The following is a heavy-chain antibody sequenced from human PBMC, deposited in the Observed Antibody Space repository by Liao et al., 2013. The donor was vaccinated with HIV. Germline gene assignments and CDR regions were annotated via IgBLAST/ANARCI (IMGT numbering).Heavy chain of an antibody. CDR2: INHSGST. D-gene: IGHD3-9*01. CDR3: ARDAYFDWDNWFDP. CDR1: GGSFSGYY. V-gene: IGHV4-34*01. Sequence: QVQLQESGPGLVKPSETLSLTCAVYGGSFSGYYWSWIRQPPGKGLEWIGEINHSGSTNYNPSLKSRVTISVDTSKNQFSLKLSSVTAADTAVYYCARDAYFDWDNWFDPWGQGTLVTVSS. J-gene: IGHJ5*02.